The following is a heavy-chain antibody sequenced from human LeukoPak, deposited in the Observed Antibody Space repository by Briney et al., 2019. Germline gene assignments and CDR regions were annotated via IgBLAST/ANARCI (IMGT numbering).Heavy chain of an antibody. V-gene: IGHV3-48*03. J-gene: IGHJ4*02. CDR1: GFIFSRYE. CDR3: SSKIVVTTTGWFFDY. Sequence: GGSLRLSCTGSGFIFSRYEMNWVRQAPGKGLEWVSYISSSGNTIYYADSVKGRFTISRDNAKNSLYLQMNSLRAEDTAVYYCSSKIVVTTTGWFFDYWGPGSLVTVSS. CDR2: ISSSGNTI. D-gene: IGHD5-12*01.